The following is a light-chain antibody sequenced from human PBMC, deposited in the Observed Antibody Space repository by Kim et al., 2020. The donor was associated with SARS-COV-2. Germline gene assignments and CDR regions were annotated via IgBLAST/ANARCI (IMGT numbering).Light chain of an antibody. Sequence: EIVMTQSPATLSVSPGERATLSCRASQSVSSNLAWYQQKPGQAPRLLIYGASTRATGIPARFSGSGSGTEFTLTISSLQSEDFAVYYCQQYKNWPPLTFGGGTKVDI. V-gene: IGKV3-15*01. CDR3: QQYKNWPPLT. CDR1: QSVSSN. J-gene: IGKJ4*01. CDR2: GAS.